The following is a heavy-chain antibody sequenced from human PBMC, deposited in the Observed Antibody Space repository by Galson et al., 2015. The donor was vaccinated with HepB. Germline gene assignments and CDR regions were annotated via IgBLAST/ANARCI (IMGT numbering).Heavy chain of an antibody. CDR3: TRAGFFRGYCNRFSCPIRDDSFDI. J-gene: IGHJ3*02. V-gene: IGHV3-33*01. D-gene: IGHD2-2*01. CDR2: VWFDGSEK. CDR1: GFIFRNYG. Sequence: LRLSCAASGFIFRNYGMHWVRQAPGKGLEWVAVVWFDGSEKYFTDSVKGRFTISRDNSKNTLFLQMNSLRAEDTAVYYCTRAGFFRGYCNRFSCPIRDDSFDIWDRGTMVTVSS.